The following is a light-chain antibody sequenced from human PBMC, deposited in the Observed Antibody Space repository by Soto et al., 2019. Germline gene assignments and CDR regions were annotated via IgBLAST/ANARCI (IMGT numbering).Light chain of an antibody. CDR2: EVS. Sequence: QSALTQPASVSGSPGQSITISCTGTISDAGGYNYVSWYQQRPGKAPKLMIYEVSNRPSGVSSRFSGSKSGNTASLTISGLQAEDETDYYCSSYTRNNALPYVLGTGTKVTVL. V-gene: IGLV2-14*01. CDR3: SSYTRNNALPYV. J-gene: IGLJ1*01. CDR1: ISDAGGYNY.